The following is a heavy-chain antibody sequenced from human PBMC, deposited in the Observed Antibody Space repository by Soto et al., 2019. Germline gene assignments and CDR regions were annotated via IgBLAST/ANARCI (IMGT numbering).Heavy chain of an antibody. J-gene: IGHJ5*02. Sequence: ASVKVSCKVSGYTLTELSMHWVRQAPGKGLEWMGGFDPEDGETIYAQKFQGRVTMTEGTSTDTAYMELSSLRSEDTAVYYCATVRYFAWPRGYWFGPWGQGTLVTVSS. V-gene: IGHV1-24*01. D-gene: IGHD3-9*01. CDR1: GYTLTELS. CDR3: ATVRYFAWPRGYWFGP. CDR2: FDPEDGET.